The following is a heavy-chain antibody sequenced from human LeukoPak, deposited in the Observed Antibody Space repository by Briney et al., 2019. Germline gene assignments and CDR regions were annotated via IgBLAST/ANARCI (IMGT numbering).Heavy chain of an antibody. CDR3: ARVQAHTDYVDY. CDR2: ISSSGSII. CDR1: GFTFSSYE. J-gene: IGHJ4*02. Sequence: GGSLRLSCAASGFTFSSYEMNWVRQAPGKGLEWVSYISSSGSIIYYADSVKGRFTISRDNAKNSLYLQMNSLRAEDTAVYYCARVQAHTDYVDYWGQGTLVTVSS. V-gene: IGHV3-48*03. D-gene: IGHD2-2*02.